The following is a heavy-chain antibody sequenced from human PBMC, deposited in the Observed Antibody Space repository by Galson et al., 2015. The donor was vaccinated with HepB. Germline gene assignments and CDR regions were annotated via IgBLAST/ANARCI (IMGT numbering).Heavy chain of an antibody. J-gene: IGHJ4*02. Sequence: SVKVSCKASGFTFTSSAVQWVRQARGQRLEWIGWIVVGSRNTNYAQKFQERVTITRDMSTSTAYMELSSLRSEDTAVYYCAADDDYVWASYRPRGDYWGQGTLVTVSS. CDR2: IVVGSRNT. V-gene: IGHV1-58*01. CDR3: AADDDYVWASYRPRGDY. CDR1: GFTFTSSA. D-gene: IGHD3-16*02.